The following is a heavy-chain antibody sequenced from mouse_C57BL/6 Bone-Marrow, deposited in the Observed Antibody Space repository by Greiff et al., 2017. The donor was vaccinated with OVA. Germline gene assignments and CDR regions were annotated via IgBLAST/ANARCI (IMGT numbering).Heavy chain of an antibody. J-gene: IGHJ4*01. CDR3: ARHKYYGSSYEAMDY. V-gene: IGHV2-6-1*01. Sequence: VKLMESGPGLVAPSQSLSITCTVSGFSLTSYGVHWVRQPPGKGLEWLVVIWSDGSTTYNSALKSRLSISKDNSKSQVFLKMNSLQTDDTAMYYCARHKYYGSSYEAMDYWGQGTSVTVSS. D-gene: IGHD1-1*01. CDR1: GFSLTSYG. CDR2: IWSDGST.